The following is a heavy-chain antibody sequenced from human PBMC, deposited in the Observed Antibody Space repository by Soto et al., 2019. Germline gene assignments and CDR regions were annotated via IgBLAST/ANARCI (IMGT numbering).Heavy chain of an antibody. CDR2: IIPIFGTA. Sequence: SVKVSCKASVGTFSSYAISWVRQAPGQGLEWMGGIIPIFGTANYAQKFQGRVTITADKSTSTAYMEPSSLRSEDTAVYYCARVFSSSPLGWFDHSGQGTLVTVSS. CDR3: ARVFSSSPLGWFDH. CDR1: VGTFSSYA. V-gene: IGHV1-69*06. J-gene: IGHJ5*02. D-gene: IGHD6-13*01.